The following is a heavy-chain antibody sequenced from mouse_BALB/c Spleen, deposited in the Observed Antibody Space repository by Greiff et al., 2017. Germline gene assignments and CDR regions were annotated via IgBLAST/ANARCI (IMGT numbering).Heavy chain of an antibody. D-gene: IGHD1-2*01. Sequence: DVKLVESGGGLVQPGGSRKLSCAASGFTFSSFGMHWVRQAPEKGLEWVAYISSGSSTIYYADTVKGRFTISRDNPKNTLFLQMTSLRSEDTAMYYCARSFTTATAWFAYWGQGTLVTVSA. J-gene: IGHJ3*01. V-gene: IGHV5-17*02. CDR1: GFTFSSFG. CDR3: ARSFTTATAWFAY. CDR2: ISSGSSTI.